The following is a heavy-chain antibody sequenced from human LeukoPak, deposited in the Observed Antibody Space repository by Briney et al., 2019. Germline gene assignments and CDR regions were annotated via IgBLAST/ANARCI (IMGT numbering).Heavy chain of an antibody. V-gene: IGHV3-74*01. Sequence: GGSLRLSCAASGFTFSNYWMHWFRQAPGKGLVWVSRINSDESSTVYADSVKGRFTISRDNAKNSLYLQMNSLTAEDTAVYYCAELGITMIGGVWGKGTTVTISS. CDR1: GFTFSNYW. D-gene: IGHD3-10*02. CDR2: INSDESST. J-gene: IGHJ6*04. CDR3: AELGITMIGGV.